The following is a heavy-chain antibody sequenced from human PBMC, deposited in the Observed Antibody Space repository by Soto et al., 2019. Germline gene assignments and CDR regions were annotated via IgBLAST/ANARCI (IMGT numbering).Heavy chain of an antibody. CDR2: ISGSGSTT. CDR3: VREASSTGLHLDH. D-gene: IGHD6-6*01. J-gene: IGHJ4*02. CDR1: GFIFSNYA. Sequence: EVQLLESGGHLVQPGGSLRLSCAASGFIFSNYAMSRVRQAPGKGLEWVSFISGSGSTTYYADSVKGRFTISRGNSKNMLYVQMNSLRAEDAAVYYCVREASSTGLHLDHWGRGTLVTVS. V-gene: IGHV3-23*01.